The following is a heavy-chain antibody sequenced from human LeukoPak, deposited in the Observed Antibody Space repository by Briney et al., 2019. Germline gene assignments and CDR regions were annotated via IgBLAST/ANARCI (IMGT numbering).Heavy chain of an antibody. V-gene: IGHV3-33*01. D-gene: IGHD3-22*01. CDR3: ARSHRYYYDTSGWSFEH. J-gene: IGHJ4*02. CDR2: IWYDGTNK. Sequence: GGSLRLSCAASGFTFSNYAIHWVRQAPGKGLEWVAVIWYDGTNKFYADSVKGRFTISRDNSKNTLYLQMSSLRAEDTAVYYCARSHRYYYDTSGWSFEHWGQGTLVTVSS. CDR1: GFTFSNYA.